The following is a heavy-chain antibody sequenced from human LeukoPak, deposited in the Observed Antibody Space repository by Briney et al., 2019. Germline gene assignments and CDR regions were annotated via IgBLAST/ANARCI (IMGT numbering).Heavy chain of an antibody. V-gene: IGHV4-59*08. J-gene: IGHJ6*02. D-gene: IGHD2-15*01. CDR1: GGSISPYF. CDR2: VYTDGST. Sequence: SETLSLTCTVSGGSISPYFWSWIRQPPGKGLEWIGYVYTDGSTKYNPSLKSRVTISVDTSKNQFSLKLSSVTAADTAVYYCARHTAAPHYYYYGMDVWGQGTTVTVSS. CDR3: ARHTAAPHYYYYGMDV.